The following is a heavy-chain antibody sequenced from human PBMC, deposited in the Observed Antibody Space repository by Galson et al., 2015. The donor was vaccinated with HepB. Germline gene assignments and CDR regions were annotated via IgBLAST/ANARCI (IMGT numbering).Heavy chain of an antibody. CDR3: ARERGSAPLGYYYYMDV. Sequence: SLRLSCAASGFTFSDYYMSWIRQAPGKGLEWVSYISGGGSTIYYADSVKGRFTISRDNAKSSLYLQMNSLRAEDTAVYYCARERGSAPLGYYYYMDVWGKGTTVTVSS. CDR2: ISGGGSTI. CDR1: GFTFSDYY. D-gene: IGHD1-26*01. V-gene: IGHV3-11*04. J-gene: IGHJ6*03.